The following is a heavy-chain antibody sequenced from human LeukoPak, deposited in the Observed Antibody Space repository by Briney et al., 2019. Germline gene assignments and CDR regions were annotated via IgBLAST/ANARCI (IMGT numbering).Heavy chain of an antibody. J-gene: IGHJ4*02. D-gene: IGHD3-22*01. CDR2: ISSSSSYI. CDR1: GFTFSSYS. V-gene: IGHV3-21*01. Sequence: PGGSLRLSCAASGFTFSSYSMNWVRQAPGKGLEWVSSISSSSSYIYYADSVKGRFTISRDNAKNSLYLQMNSLRAEDTAVYYCARESYDYDSTQYYFDYWGQGTLATVSS. CDR3: ARESYDYDSTQYYFDY.